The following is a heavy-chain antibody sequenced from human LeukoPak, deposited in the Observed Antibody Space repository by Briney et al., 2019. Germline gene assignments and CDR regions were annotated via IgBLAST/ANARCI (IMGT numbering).Heavy chain of an antibody. Sequence: ASVKVSCKASGYTFTSYDINWVRQATGQGLEWMGWMNPNRGNTGYAQKFQGRVTMTRNTSITTAYMELSSLRAEDTAVYYCAGGGSSSDYFDYWGQGTLVTVSS. CDR2: MNPNRGNT. CDR1: GYTFTSYD. V-gene: IGHV1-8*01. J-gene: IGHJ4*02. D-gene: IGHD6-13*01. CDR3: AGGGSSSDYFDY.